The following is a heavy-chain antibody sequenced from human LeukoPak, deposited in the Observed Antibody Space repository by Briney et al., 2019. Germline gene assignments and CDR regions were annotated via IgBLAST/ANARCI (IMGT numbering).Heavy chain of an antibody. D-gene: IGHD1-26*01. CDR1: GFTFSSYA. Sequence: GGSLTLSCAASGFTFSSYAMSWARQAPGEGLEAPGKGLEWVSTISASGHATYYPDSVRGRFTISRDNSKSTLHLQMDSLRAEDSALYYCAKWPEGATPKFHHWGQGTLVTVSS. V-gene: IGHV3-23*01. CDR2: ISASGHAT. CDR3: AKWPEGATPKFHH. J-gene: IGHJ4*02.